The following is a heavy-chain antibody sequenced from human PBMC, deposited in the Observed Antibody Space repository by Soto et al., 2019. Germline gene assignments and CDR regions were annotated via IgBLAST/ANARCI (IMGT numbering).Heavy chain of an antibody. V-gene: IGHV1-24*01. J-gene: IGHJ6*02. CDR2: FDPEDGET. CDR3: AATTRDYYGMDV. Sequence: GASVKVSCKVSGYTLTELSMHWVRQAPGKGLEWMGGFDPEDGETIYAQKFQGRVTMTEDTSTDTAYMELSSLRSEDTAVYYCAATTRDYYGMDVWGQGTTVTVS. CDR1: GYTLTELS.